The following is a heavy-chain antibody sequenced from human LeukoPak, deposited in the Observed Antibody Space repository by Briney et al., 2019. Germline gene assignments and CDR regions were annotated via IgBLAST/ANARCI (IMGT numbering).Heavy chain of an antibody. Sequence: PGGSLRLSCAASGFTFSSYGMHWVRQAPGKGLEWVALILYDGSNKYYADSVKGRFTISRDNSKNTLYLQMGSLRAEDMAVYYCARYGSGSYYHYWGQGALVTVSS. CDR3: ARYGSGSYYHY. CDR2: ILYDGSNK. J-gene: IGHJ4*02. D-gene: IGHD3-10*01. CDR1: GFTFSSYG. V-gene: IGHV3-30*03.